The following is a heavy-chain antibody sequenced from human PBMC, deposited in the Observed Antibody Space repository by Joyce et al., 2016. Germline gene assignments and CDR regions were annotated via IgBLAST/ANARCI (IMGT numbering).Heavy chain of an antibody. CDR3: ARPLGFGGFQGFDY. CDR2: IWHDGSDK. CDR1: GFTFSSYG. Sequence: QVQLVESGGGVVQPGRSLRLSCAASGFTFSSYGMHWVRQAPGKGLEWVAVIWHDGSDKYYADSVKGRFTISRDSSKNTLYLQMNSLRAGDTAVYYCARPLGFGGFQGFDYWGQGTLVTVSS. J-gene: IGHJ4*02. D-gene: IGHD3-10*01. V-gene: IGHV3-33*01.